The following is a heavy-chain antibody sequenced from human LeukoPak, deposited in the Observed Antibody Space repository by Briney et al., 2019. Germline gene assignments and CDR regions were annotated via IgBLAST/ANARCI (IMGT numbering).Heavy chain of an antibody. CDR1: GFTFSTYT. CDR2: ISSSSSSI. J-gene: IGHJ4*02. V-gene: IGHV3-48*01. CDR3: ARARAVAGREIDY. D-gene: IGHD6-19*01. Sequence: PGGSLRLSCAASGFTFSTYTMNWVRQAPGKGLEWVSYISSSSSSIDYADSVKGRFTISRDNAKNSLYLQMNSLRPEDTAVYYCARARAVAGREIDYWGQGTLVTVSS.